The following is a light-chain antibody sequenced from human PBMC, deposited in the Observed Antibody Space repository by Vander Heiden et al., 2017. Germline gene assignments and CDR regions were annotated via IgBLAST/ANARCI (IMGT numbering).Light chain of an antibody. CDR3: QQYGSSPLIT. V-gene: IGKV3-20*01. CDR2: GAS. Sequence: IVLTQSPGTLSLSPGERATLSCRASQSVSSSYLAWYQQKPGQAPRLLIYGASSRATGIPDRFSGSGSGTDFTLTISRLEPEDFAVYYCQQYGSSPLITLGEGTKVHIK. J-gene: IGKJ3*01. CDR1: QSVSSSY.